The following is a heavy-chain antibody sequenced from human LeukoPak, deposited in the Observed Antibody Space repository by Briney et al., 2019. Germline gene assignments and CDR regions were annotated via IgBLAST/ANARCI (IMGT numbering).Heavy chain of an antibody. CDR2: IIPIFGTA. J-gene: IGHJ4*02. CDR3: AREAGRFWNPTFDY. CDR1: GGTFSSYA. V-gene: IGHV1-69*01. D-gene: IGHD3-3*01. Sequence: SVKVSCKASGGTFSSYAISWLRRAPGQGLEWMGGIIPIFGTANYAQKFQGRVTITADESTSTAYMELCSLRSEDTAVYYCAREAGRFWNPTFDYWGQGTLVTVSS.